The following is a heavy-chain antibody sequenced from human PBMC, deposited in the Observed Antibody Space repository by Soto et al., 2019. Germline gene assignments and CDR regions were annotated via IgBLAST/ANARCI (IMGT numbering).Heavy chain of an antibody. Sequence: ASVKVSCKASGYTFTSYGISWVRQAPGQGLEWMGWISAYNGNTNYAQKLQGRVTMTTDTSTSTAYMELRSLRSDDTAVYYCAGTRVVVVPAPIWDWFDPSGQGTLVTVSS. CDR2: ISAYNGNT. CDR1: GYTFTSYG. D-gene: IGHD2-2*01. V-gene: IGHV1-18*01. J-gene: IGHJ5*02. CDR3: AGTRVVVVPAPIWDWFDP.